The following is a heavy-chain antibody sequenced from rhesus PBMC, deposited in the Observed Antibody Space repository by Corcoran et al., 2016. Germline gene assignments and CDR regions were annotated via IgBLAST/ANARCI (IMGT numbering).Heavy chain of an antibody. Sequence: QVQLQESGPAVVKPSETLSLTCAVSGGSISSSNWWSWIRQSPGKGLEWIGGIYGSGGNTEYNPSLKRRVTISIDTSKNQFSLKLSSVTAADPAVYYCATRRSGTPFDYWGQGVLVTVS. V-gene: IGHV4-93*02. J-gene: IGHJ4*01. CDR3: ATRRSGTPFDY. CDR1: GGSISSSNW. D-gene: IGHD2-27*01. CDR2: IYGSGGNT.